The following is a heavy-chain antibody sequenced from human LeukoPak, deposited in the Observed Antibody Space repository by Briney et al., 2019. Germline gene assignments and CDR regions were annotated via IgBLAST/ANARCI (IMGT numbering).Heavy chain of an antibody. Sequence: GGSLRLSCAASGFTFSTFWMSWVRQAPGNGLEWVANIKQDGSEKYYVDSVKGRFTISRDNTKNSLYLQMNSLRVEDTAVYYCAKCRSVGAPRYFDYWGQGTLVTVSS. CDR2: IKQDGSEK. CDR1: GFTFSTFW. V-gene: IGHV3-7*03. D-gene: IGHD1-26*01. CDR3: AKCRSVGAPRYFDY. J-gene: IGHJ4*02.